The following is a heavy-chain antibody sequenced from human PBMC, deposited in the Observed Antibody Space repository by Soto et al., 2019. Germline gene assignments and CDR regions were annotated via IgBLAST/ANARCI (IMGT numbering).Heavy chain of an antibody. D-gene: IGHD3-3*01. CDR1: GGSIRTYY. CDR3: ARGKIIGP. J-gene: IGHJ5*02. Sequence: HVQLQESGPGLVKPSETLSLTCTVSGGSIRTYYWSWIRQPPGKGLEWIGYIHYSGSTNYNPSLKSRVTISVDTSKNQFSLKLSSVTAADTAMYYCARGKIIGPWGQGTLVTVSS. CDR2: IHYSGST. V-gene: IGHV4-59*01.